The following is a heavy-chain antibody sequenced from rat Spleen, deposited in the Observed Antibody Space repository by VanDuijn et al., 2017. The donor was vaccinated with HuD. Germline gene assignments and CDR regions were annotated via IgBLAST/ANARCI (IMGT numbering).Heavy chain of an antibody. CDR1: GFTFTNYD. V-gene: IGHV5S13*01. J-gene: IGHJ3*01. CDR2: ISSGGGNT. Sequence: EVQLVESDGGLVQPGRSLKLSCAASGFTFTNYDMAWVRQAPAKGLEWIASISSGGGNTYYRDSVKGRFTISRDNAKNTQYLQMDSLRSEDTATYYCTRDRILRSTGFDYWGQGTLVTVSS. D-gene: IGHD1-6*01. CDR3: TRDRILRSTGFDY.